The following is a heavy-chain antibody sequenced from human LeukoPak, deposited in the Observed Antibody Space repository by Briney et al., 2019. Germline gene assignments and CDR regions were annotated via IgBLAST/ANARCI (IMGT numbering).Heavy chain of an antibody. J-gene: IGHJ3*02. Sequence: SETLSLTCTVSGGSTSSYYWSWIRQPPGKGLEWIGRIFTSGIISGNTNYNPSLESRVTMSVDASKNQFSLKLTSVTAADTAIYYCARDRYYYDTSGYFSAFETWGQGTMVTVSS. D-gene: IGHD3-22*01. V-gene: IGHV4-4*07. CDR1: GGSTSSYY. CDR3: ARDRYYYDTSGYFSAFET. CDR2: IFTSGIISGNT.